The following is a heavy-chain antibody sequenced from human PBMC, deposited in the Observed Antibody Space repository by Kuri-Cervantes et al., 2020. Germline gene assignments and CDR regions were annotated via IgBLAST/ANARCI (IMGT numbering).Heavy chain of an antibody. CDR3: AKDFRGYRIRYYLDY. J-gene: IGHJ4*02. D-gene: IGHD5-18*01. Sequence: GESLKISCAASGFTFTNHGMHWVRQAPGKGLEWVAFISYDGRNKEYAESVKGRFTISRDNSKNTLYVQMNSLRAEDTAVYYCAKDFRGYRIRYYLDYWGQGTLVTVSS. V-gene: IGHV3-30*18. CDR1: GFTFTNHG. CDR2: ISYDGRNK.